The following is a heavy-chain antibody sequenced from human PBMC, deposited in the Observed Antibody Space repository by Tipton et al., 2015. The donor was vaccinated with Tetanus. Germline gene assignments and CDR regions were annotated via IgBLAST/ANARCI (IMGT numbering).Heavy chain of an antibody. CDR2: IYYSGNT. J-gene: IGHJ4*02. CDR3: AGFRQGFGESLDY. Sequence: LRLSCSVFGGSISYYYWSWIRQPPGKGLEWIGHIYYSGNTNYSPSLKSRVTISVDTSKNQFSLKLSSVTAADTAVYYCAGFRQGFGESLDYWGQGTLVTVSS. D-gene: IGHD3-10*01. V-gene: IGHV4-59*01. CDR1: GGSISYYY.